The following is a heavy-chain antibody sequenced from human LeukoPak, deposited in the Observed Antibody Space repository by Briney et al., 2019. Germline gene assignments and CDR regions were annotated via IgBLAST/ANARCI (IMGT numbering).Heavy chain of an antibody. D-gene: IGHD5-18*01. V-gene: IGHV3-23*01. CDR1: GFTFSSYA. CDR2: FSFNGEST. Sequence: GGSLRLSCAASGFTFSSYAMTWVRQATGKGLEWVSSFSFNGESTYYADSAKGRFTISRDNSKNTLYLQMNSLRAEDTAVYYCAKGGYSNGRYYYYYMDVWGEGTTVTVSS. J-gene: IGHJ6*03. CDR3: AKGGYSNGRYYYYYMDV.